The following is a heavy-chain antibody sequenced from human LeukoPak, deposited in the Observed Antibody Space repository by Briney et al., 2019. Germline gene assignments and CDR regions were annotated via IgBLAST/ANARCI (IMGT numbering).Heavy chain of an antibody. J-gene: IGHJ5*02. Sequence: ASVKVSCKASGYTFTSYDNNWVRQATGQGLEWMGWMNPNSGNTGYAQKFQGRVTMTRNTSISTAYMELSSLRSEDTAVYYCAAVLRYFDWLRVNNWFDPWGQGTLVTVSS. CDR1: GYTFTSYD. CDR3: AAVLRYFDWLRVNNWFDP. D-gene: IGHD3-9*01. CDR2: MNPNSGNT. V-gene: IGHV1-8*01.